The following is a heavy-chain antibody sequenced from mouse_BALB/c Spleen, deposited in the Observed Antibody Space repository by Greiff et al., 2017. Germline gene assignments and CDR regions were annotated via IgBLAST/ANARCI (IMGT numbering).Heavy chain of an antibody. J-gene: IGHJ3*01. V-gene: IGHV2-4-1*01. CDR2: IWSGGST. Sequence: QVQLQQSGPGLVQPSQSLSITCTVSGFSLTSYGVHWVRQSPGKGLEWLGVIWSGGSTDYNAAFISRLSISKDNSKSQVFFKMNSLQADDTAIYYCARNLGGYYAAWFAYWGQGTLVTVSA. D-gene: IGHD2-3*01. CDR1: GFSLTSYG. CDR3: ARNLGGYYAAWFAY.